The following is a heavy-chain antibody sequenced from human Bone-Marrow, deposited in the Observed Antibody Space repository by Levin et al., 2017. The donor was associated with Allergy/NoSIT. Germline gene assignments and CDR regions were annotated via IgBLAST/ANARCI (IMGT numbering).Heavy chain of an antibody. CDR1: GFTFSSYG. J-gene: IGHJ4*02. V-gene: IGHV3-30*03. CDR2: ISYDGRSQ. CDR3: ARGSYGYSQGTGIEY. D-gene: IGHD5-18*01. Sequence: PGGSLRLSCAASGFTFSSYGMHWVRQAPGKGLEWLAVISYDGRSQHYQDSVKGRFTISRVDSKNTLYLQMNSLRVDDTAVYYCARGSYGYSQGTGIEYWGQGTRVTVSS.